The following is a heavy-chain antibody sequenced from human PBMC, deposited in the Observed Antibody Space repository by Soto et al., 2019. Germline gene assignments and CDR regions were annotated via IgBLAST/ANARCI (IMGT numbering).Heavy chain of an antibody. D-gene: IGHD6-19*01. V-gene: IGHV1-18*01. J-gene: IGHJ4*02. Sequence: GASVKVSCKASGYTFTSYGISWVRQAPGQGLEWMGWISAYNGNTNYAQKLQGRVTMTTDTSTSTAYMELRSLRSDDTAVYYCARNPYSSGWYAFDYWGQGTLVTVSS. CDR1: GYTFTSYG. CDR2: ISAYNGNT. CDR3: ARNPYSSGWYAFDY.